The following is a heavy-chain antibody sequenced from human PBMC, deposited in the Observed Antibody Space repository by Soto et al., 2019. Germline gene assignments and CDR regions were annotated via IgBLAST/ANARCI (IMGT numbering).Heavy chain of an antibody. V-gene: IGHV1-69*12. D-gene: IGHD6-6*01. CDR1: GGTFSSYA. CDR3: ARDHSSSSAYYYYGMDV. CDR2: IIPIFGPA. Sequence: QVQLVQSGAEVKKPGSSVKVSCKASGGTFSSYAISWVRQAPGQGLEWMGGIIPIFGPANYAQKFQGRVTITADESTSTAYMELSSLRSEDTAVYYCARDHSSSSAYYYYGMDVWGQGTTVTVSS. J-gene: IGHJ6*02.